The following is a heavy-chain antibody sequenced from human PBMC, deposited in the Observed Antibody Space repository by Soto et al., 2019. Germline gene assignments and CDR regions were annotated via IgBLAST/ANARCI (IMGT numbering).Heavy chain of an antibody. CDR1: GYTFTSYG. V-gene: IGHV1-18*01. D-gene: IGHD6-13*01. J-gene: IGHJ5*02. CDR2: ISAYNGNT. CDR3: ARGRFSSSWYGDNWFDP. Sequence: ASVKVSCKASGYTFTSYGISWVRQAPGQGLEWMGWISAYNGNTNYAQKLQGRVTMTTDTSTSTAYMELRSLRSDDTAVYYCARGRFSSSWYGDNWFDPWGQGTLVTVSS.